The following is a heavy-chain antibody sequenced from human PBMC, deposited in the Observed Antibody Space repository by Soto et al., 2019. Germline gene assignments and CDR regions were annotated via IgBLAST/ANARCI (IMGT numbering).Heavy chain of an antibody. CDR2: IIPIFGTA. CDR3: ARSTYYYDSSGYYHFDY. Sequence: QVQLVQSGAEVKKPGSSVKVSCKASGGTFSGYAISWVRQAPGQGLEWMGGIIPIFGTANYAQNFQGRVTITADESTSTAYMELSSLRSEDTAVYYCARSTYYYDSSGYYHFDYWGQGTLVTVSS. V-gene: IGHV1-69*12. D-gene: IGHD3-22*01. CDR1: GGTFSGYA. J-gene: IGHJ4*02.